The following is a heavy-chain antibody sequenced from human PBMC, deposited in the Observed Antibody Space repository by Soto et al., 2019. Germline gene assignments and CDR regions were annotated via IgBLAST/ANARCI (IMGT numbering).Heavy chain of an antibody. J-gene: IGHJ6*02. V-gene: IGHV1-18*01. D-gene: IGHD5-18*01. CDR3: ARFSDTAMSYYGMDV. Sequence: QVQLVQSGAEVKKPGASVKVPCKASGYTFTSYGISWVRQAPGQGLEWMGWISAYNGNTNYAQKLQGRVTMTTDTSTSKAYMELRSLRSDDTAVYYCARFSDTAMSYYGMDVWGQGTTVTVSS. CDR1: GYTFTSYG. CDR2: ISAYNGNT.